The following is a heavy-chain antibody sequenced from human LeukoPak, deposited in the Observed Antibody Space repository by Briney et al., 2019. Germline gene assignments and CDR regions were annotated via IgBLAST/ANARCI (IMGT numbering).Heavy chain of an antibody. CDR2: INHSGST. V-gene: IGHV4-34*01. CDR1: GGSFSGYY. Sequence: KPSETLSLTCAVYGGSFSGYYWSWIRQPPGKGLEWIGEINHSGSTNYNPSLKSRVTISVDTSKNQFSLKLSSVTAADTAVYYCARDRGIAVAGTVWFDPWGQGTLVTVSS. J-gene: IGHJ5*02. CDR3: ARDRGIAVAGTVWFDP. D-gene: IGHD6-19*01.